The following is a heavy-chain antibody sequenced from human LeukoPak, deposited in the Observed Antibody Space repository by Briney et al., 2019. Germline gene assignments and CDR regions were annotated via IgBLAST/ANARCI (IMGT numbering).Heavy chain of an antibody. CDR3: ARDPLGNCTSTSCPRGPFDP. CDR1: GFTFNSYI. CDR2: ISRTGTYT. D-gene: IGHD2-2*01. V-gene: IGHV3-21*01. Sequence: GGSLRLSCAASGFTFNSYIMNWVRQVPGKGLEWVSSISRTGTYTFLAGSVKDRFTTSRDNGRNSLYLQMNSLRPEDTAIYYCARDPLGNCTSTSCPRGPFDPWGQGTLVIVSS. J-gene: IGHJ5*02.